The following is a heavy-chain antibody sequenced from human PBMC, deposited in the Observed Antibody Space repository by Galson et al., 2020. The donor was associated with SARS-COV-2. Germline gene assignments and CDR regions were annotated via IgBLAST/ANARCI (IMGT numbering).Heavy chain of an antibody. V-gene: IGHV4-38-2*01. J-gene: IGHJ2*01. CDR2: IYPNGRT. CDR1: GYSVSTTNY. D-gene: IGHD3-22*01. Sequence: LETLSLTCAVSGYSVSTTNYWGWVRLAPGKGLEWIGSIYPNGRTYYNPSLESRVTISVDTSMNHFSLTLASVTAADTALYYCARQGVNMIVLVTVPGWFFDLWGRGTLVTVSS. CDR3: ARQGVNMIVLVTVPGWFFDL.